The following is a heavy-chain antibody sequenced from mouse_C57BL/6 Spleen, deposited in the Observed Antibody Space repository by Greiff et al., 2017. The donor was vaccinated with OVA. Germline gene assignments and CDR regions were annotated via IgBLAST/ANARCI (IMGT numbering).Heavy chain of an antibody. CDR3: ARGNDYGYDGGEYYYAMDY. J-gene: IGHJ4*01. CDR1: GYTFTTYP. D-gene: IGHD2-2*01. V-gene: IGHV1-47*01. CDR2: FHPYNDDT. Sequence: QVQLQQSGAELVKPGASVKMSCKASGYTFTTYPIAWMKQNPGKSLEWIGNFHPYNDDTKYNEKFKGKATLTVEKSSSTVYLELSRLTSDDSAVYYCARGNDYGYDGGEYYYAMDYWGQGTSVTVSS.